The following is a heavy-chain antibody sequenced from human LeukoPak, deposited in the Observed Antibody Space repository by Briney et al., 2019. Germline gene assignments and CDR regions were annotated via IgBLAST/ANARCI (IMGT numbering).Heavy chain of an antibody. Sequence: GGSLRLSCAASGVTFSSHSMHWVRQAPGKGLVWVSGISRDGTSTNYADAVKGRFTISRDNAKNTLCLQMNSLRVEDTAAYSCAREWYGLDSCGQGTLVTVSS. J-gene: IGHJ5*01. CDR3: AREWYGLDS. CDR2: ISRDGTST. V-gene: IGHV3-74*01. CDR1: GVTFSSHS. D-gene: IGHD2-15*01.